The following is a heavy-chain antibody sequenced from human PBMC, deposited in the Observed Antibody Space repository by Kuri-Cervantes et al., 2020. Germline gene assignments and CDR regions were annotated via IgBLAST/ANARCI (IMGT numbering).Heavy chain of an antibody. CDR1: GFTFSSYS. D-gene: IGHD2-2*01. J-gene: IGHJ4*02. Sequence: GGSLRLSCAASGFTFSSYSMNWVRQAPGKGLEWVSAISESGGTTYYADSVKGRFTISRDNSKITLYLQMNRLRAEDTAVYHCAKNWGRSSAMSDYWGQGTLVTVSS. CDR3: AKNWGRSSAMSDY. V-gene: IGHV3-23*01. CDR2: ISESGGTT.